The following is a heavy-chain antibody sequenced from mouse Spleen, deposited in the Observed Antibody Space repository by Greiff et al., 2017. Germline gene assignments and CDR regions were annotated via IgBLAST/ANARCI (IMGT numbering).Heavy chain of an antibody. CDR2: ISSGGSYT. V-gene: IGHV5-9-3*01. CDR3: ARRRITYYFDY. Sequence: EVHLVESGGGLVKPGGSLKLSCAASGFTFSSYAMSWVRQTPEKRLEWVATISSGGSYTYYPDSVKGRFTISRDNAKNTLYLQMSSLRSEDTAMYYCARRRITYYFDYWGQGTTLTVSS. CDR1: GFTFSSYA. D-gene: IGHD2-4*01. J-gene: IGHJ2*01.